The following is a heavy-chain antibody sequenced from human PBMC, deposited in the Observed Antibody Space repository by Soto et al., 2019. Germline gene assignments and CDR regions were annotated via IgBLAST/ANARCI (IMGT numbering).Heavy chain of an antibody. Sequence: ASVKVSCKASGYTFTSYYMHWVRQAPGQGLEWMGIINPSGGSTSYAQKFQGRVTMTRDTSTSTVYMELSSLRSEDTAVYYCAREGQSLMGSYYYGMDVWGQGXTVTV. D-gene: IGHD1-26*01. CDR3: AREGQSLMGSYYYGMDV. CDR2: INPSGGST. CDR1: GYTFTSYY. J-gene: IGHJ6*02. V-gene: IGHV1-46*01.